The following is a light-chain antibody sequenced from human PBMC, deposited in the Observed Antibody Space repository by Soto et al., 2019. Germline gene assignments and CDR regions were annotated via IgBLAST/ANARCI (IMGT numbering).Light chain of an antibody. J-gene: IGLJ3*02. CDR2: LEGSGSY. CDR1: SGHSSYI. Sequence: QLVLTQSSSASASLGSSVTLTCTLSSGHSSYIIAWHQQQPGKAPRYLMKLEGSGSYNTGSGVPDLFSGSSSGADRYLTISNLQFEDEADYYCETWDSDTHTVFGGGTKLTVL. CDR3: ETWDSDTHTV. V-gene: IGLV4-60*02.